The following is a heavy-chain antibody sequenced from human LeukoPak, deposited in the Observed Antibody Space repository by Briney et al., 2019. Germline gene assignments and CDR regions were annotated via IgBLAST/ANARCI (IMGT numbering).Heavy chain of an antibody. CDR1: GYTFTGYY. D-gene: IGHD2-2*01. CDR2: IKPNNGGT. V-gene: IGHV1-2*02. CDR3: ARARGDIVVVPAAIWFDP. Sequence: ASVNVSCKASGYTFTGYYMHWVRQAPGQGLEWMGWIKPNNGGTNYAQKFQGRVTMTRDTSISTAYMELSRLRSDDTAVYYCARARGDIVVVPAAIWFDPWGQGTLVTVSS. J-gene: IGHJ5*02.